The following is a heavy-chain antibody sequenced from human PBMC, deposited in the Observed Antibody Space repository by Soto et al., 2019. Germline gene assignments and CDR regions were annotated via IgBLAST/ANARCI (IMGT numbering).Heavy chain of an antibody. D-gene: IGHD6-6*01. CDR3: ARAGRLKYSSSSLDY. CDR2: INHSGST. Sequence: QVQLQQWGAGLLKPSETLSLTCAVYGWAFSGYYWSSIRQPPGKGLEWIGEINHSGSTNYNPSLKRRVTISGDTSKNPFPMTLSSVPAADTAVYYCARAGRLKYSSSSLDYCGQGPLVTVSS. CDR1: GWAFSGYY. J-gene: IGHJ4*02. V-gene: IGHV4-34*01.